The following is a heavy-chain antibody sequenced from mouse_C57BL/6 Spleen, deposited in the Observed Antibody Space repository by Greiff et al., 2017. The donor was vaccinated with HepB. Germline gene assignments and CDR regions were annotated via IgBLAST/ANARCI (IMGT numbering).Heavy chain of an antibody. V-gene: IGHV1-50*01. J-gene: IGHJ1*03. Sequence: QVQLQQSGAELVKPGASVKLSCKASGYTFTSYWMQWVKQRPGQGLEWIGEIDPSDSYTNYNQKFKGKATLTVDTSSSTAYMQLSSLTSEDSAVYYCARRGLIDRGYFDVWGTGTTVTVSS. D-gene: IGHD3-1*01. CDR3: ARRGLIDRGYFDV. CDR1: GYTFTSYW. CDR2: IDPSDSYT.